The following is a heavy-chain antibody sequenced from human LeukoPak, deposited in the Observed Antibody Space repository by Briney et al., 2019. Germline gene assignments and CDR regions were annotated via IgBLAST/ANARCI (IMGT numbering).Heavy chain of an antibody. D-gene: IGHD5-12*01. CDR3: VREGRVSGYDFDC. CDR2: INSDGSSI. J-gene: IGHJ4*02. V-gene: IGHV3-74*03. Sequence: PGGSLRLSCAASGFTFSSYWMHCVRQVPGKGRVWVSRINSDGSSITYADSVKGRLTISRDNAKNTLYLQMNSLRVEDTAVYYCVREGRVSGYDFDCWGQGTLVTVSS. CDR1: GFTFSSYW.